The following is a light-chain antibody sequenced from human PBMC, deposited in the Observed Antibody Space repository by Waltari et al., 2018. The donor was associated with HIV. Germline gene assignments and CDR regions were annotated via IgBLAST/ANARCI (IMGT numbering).Light chain of an antibody. J-gene: IGLJ3*02. CDR1: STNVGSYSL. CDR3: CSYGGDDTLV. V-gene: IGLV2-23*01. CDR2: DDS. Sequence: QSALTQPASVSGSLGQSITISCAGASTNVGSYSLVSWYQNRPGQAPTLIIYDDSKRPLGISSRFSGSKSGNTASLTISGLQSEDEADYYCCSYGGDDTLVFGGGTKVTAL.